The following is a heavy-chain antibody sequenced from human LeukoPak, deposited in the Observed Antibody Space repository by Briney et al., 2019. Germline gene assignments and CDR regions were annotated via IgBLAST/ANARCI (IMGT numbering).Heavy chain of an antibody. J-gene: IGHJ5*02. Sequence: PSETLSLTCTVSGGSISSYYWSWIRQPPGKGLEWIGTIYYSGSTYYNPSLKSRVTISEDTSKNQFSLKVSSVTAADTAVYYCARQVEVPDAMVSSSLGGWFDPWGEGILVTVSS. V-gene: IGHV4-59*04. D-gene: IGHD2-2*01. CDR1: GGSISSYY. CDR2: IYYSGST. CDR3: ARQVEVPDAMVSSSLGGWFDP.